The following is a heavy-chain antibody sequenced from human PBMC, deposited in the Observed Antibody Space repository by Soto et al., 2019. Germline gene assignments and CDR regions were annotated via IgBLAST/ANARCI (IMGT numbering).Heavy chain of an antibody. V-gene: IGHV2-5*01. CDR3: VHSDYDSSGYYYSDY. D-gene: IGHD3-22*01. CDR1: GFSLTTSGVG. Sequence: SVPTLVNPTQTLTVTCAFSGFSLTTSGVGVGWIRQPPGKALEWLALNYWNDDKRYSASLKSRLTVTKDTSKNQVVLTMTNMDPMDTATYYCVHSDYDSSGYYYSDYWGQGTLGTVSS. J-gene: IGHJ4*02. CDR2: NYWNDDK.